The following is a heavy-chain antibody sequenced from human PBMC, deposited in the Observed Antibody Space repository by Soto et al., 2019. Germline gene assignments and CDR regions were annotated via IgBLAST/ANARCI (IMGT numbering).Heavy chain of an antibody. V-gene: IGHV4-31*03. Sequence: ASETLSLTCTVSGGSISSGGYYWSWIRRHPGKGLEWIGYIYYSGRTYYNPSLHSRVSIAVDTTENQFSLKLTSVTAADTSVYYCARGSFSSSSSWFDPWGRGTLVTVPS. D-gene: IGHD6-6*01. CDR2: IYYSGRT. CDR3: ARGSFSSSSSWFDP. J-gene: IGHJ5*02. CDR1: GGSISSGGYY.